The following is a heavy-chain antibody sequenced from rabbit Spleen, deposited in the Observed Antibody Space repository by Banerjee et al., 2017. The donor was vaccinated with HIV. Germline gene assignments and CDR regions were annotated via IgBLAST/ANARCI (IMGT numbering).Heavy chain of an antibody. V-gene: IGHV1S40*01. CDR3: ARGSAAMTMVITGFYLNL. D-gene: IGHD2-1*01. CDR2: IYGDRSGST. CDR1: GVSFTSACY. Sequence: QSLEESGGDLVKPGASLTLTCTASGVSFTSACYMCWVRQAPGKGLECIACIYGDRSGSTYYANWAKGRFTISRTSSTTVTLEMTSLTAADTATYFCARGSAAMTMVITGFYLNLWGPGTLVTVS. J-gene: IGHJ4*01.